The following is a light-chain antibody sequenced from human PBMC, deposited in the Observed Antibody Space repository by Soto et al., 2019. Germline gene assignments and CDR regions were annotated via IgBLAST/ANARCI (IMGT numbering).Light chain of an antibody. J-gene: IGLJ1*01. CDR1: SSDVGRYNL. CDR3: CLYPGTNTSV. Sequence: QSVLTQPASVSGSPGPSITISCTGTSSDVGRYNLVSGYQQYPGKAPKVMIYEGSKRPSGVSNRFSRSKSGNTASLAISGLNAEGVVYYYCCLYPGTNTSVFGTGTKVTVL. CDR2: EGS. V-gene: IGLV2-23*01.